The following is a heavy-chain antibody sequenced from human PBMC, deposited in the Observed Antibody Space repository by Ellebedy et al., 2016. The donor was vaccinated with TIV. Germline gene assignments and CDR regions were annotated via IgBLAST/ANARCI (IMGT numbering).Heavy chain of an antibody. CDR1: GFTFRNNS. CDR2: ISSSGTTI. D-gene: IGHD5-24*01. Sequence: GESLKISCAASGFTFRNNSMNWVRQAPGKGLEWISYISSSGTTIYYADSVKGRFTISRDNAKISLYLQMNSLTAADTAGYYCANGAYDIWGQGTMVTVSS. CDR3: ANGAYDI. V-gene: IGHV3-48*04. J-gene: IGHJ3*02.